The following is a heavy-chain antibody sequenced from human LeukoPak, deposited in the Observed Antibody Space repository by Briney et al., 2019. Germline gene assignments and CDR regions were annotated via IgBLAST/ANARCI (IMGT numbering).Heavy chain of an antibody. Sequence: GALRLSCAASGFTFSSYAMSWVHQAPGKGLEWVSAISGSGGSTYYADSVKGRFTISRDNSKNTLYLQMNSLRAEDTAVYYCAKRAAPLYGMDVWGQGTTVTVSS. CDR2: ISGSGGST. J-gene: IGHJ6*02. D-gene: IGHD6-25*01. V-gene: IGHV3-23*01. CDR1: GFTFSSYA. CDR3: AKRAAPLYGMDV.